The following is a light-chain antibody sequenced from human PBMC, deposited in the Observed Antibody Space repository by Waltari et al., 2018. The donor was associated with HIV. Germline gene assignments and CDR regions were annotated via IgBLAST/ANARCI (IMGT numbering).Light chain of an antibody. CDR1: SSDVGDYNY. Sequence: QSALTQPASVSGSPGQSITISCTGASSDVGDYNYVSWYQQNPGKAPKLMIYDVSNRPAGVVNRFSGSKSGNTASLTISGLQAEDEADYHCSSYTGSSTLGVFGTGTSVTVL. J-gene: IGLJ1*01. CDR2: DVS. CDR3: SSYTGSSTLGV. V-gene: IGLV2-14*03.